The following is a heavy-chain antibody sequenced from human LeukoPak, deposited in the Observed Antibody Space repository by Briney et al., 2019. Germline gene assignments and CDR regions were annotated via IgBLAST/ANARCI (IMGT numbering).Heavy chain of an antibody. CDR3: ARDIPAALDY. D-gene: IGHD6-13*01. CDR1: GVSISSYY. Sequence: SETLSLTCIVSGVSISSYYWSWIRQPPGKVLEWIGYIYYSGSTNYNPSLKSRVTISVDTSKNQFSLKLSSVTAADTAVYYCARDIPAALDYWGEGTLVTVPS. V-gene: IGHV4-59*01. CDR2: IYYSGST. J-gene: IGHJ4*02.